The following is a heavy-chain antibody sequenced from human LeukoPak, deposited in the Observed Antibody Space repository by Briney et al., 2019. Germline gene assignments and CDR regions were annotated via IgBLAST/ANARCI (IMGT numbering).Heavy chain of an antibody. V-gene: IGHV3-48*03. D-gene: IGHD3-10*01. CDR3: ARVQRGFFDY. Sequence: GGSLRLSCAASGFTFSSFEMNWVRQAPGKGLEWVSHISSGGSSIYYADSVKGRFTISRDNAQNSLYLQMNSLRAEDTAVYYCARVQRGFFDYWGQGTLVTVSS. J-gene: IGHJ4*02. CDR1: GFTFSSFE. CDR2: ISSGGSSI.